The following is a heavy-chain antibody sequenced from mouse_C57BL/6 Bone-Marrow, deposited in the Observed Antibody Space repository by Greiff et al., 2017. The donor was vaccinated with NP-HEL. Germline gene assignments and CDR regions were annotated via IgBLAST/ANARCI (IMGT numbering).Heavy chain of an antibody. D-gene: IGHD1-1*01. J-gene: IGHJ2*01. CDR1: GYSFTGYF. CDR3: ARYYGSSEGPFDY. CDR2: INPYNGDT. V-gene: IGHV1-20*01. Sequence: VQLKQSGPELVKPGDSVKISCKASGYSFTGYFMNWVMQSHGKSLEWIGRINPYNGDTFYNQKFKGKATLTVDKSSSTAHMELRSLTSEDSAVYYCARYYGSSEGPFDYWGQGTTLTVSS.